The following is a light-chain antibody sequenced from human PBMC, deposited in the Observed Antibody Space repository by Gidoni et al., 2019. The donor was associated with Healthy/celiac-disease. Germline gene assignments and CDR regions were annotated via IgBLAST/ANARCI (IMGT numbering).Light chain of an antibody. CDR3: QAWDSSTYVV. CDR2: QDS. Sequence: SYELTQPPSVYVSPGQTASLTCSGDKLGDKYACWYQQTPGQSPVLVIYQDSKRPSGIPERFSGSNSGNTATLTISGTQAMDEADYYCQAWDSSTYVVFGGGTKLTVL. CDR1: KLGDKY. J-gene: IGLJ2*01. V-gene: IGLV3-1*01.